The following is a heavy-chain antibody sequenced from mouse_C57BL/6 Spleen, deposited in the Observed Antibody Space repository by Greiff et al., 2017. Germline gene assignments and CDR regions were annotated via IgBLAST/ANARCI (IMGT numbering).Heavy chain of an antibody. CDR2: INPNNGGT. CDR3: ARSYYYGSSYPHY. CDR1: GYTFTDYY. D-gene: IGHD1-1*01. J-gene: IGHJ2*01. Sequence: EVQLQQSGPELVKPGASVKISCKASGYTFTDYYMNWVKQSHGKSLEWIGDINPNNGGTSYNQKFKGKATLTVDKSSSTAYMELRSLTSEDSAVYYCARSYYYGSSYPHYWGQGTTLTVSS. V-gene: IGHV1-26*01.